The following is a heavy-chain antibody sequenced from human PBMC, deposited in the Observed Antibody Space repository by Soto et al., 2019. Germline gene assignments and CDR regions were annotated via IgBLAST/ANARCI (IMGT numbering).Heavy chain of an antibody. J-gene: IGHJ5*02. CDR1: GFSLNTSGVG. D-gene: IGHD3-3*01. V-gene: IGHV2-5*02. CDR2: IYWDDDK. CDR3: AHRLERSAYKT. Sequence: SGPTLVNHTQTLTLTCTFSGFSLNTSGVGVGWIRQPPGKAPEWLALIYWDDDKRYSPSLRTRLTITRDTSKNLVLLTMTDMDPVDTATYYCAHRLERSAYKTWGQGTMVTVSS.